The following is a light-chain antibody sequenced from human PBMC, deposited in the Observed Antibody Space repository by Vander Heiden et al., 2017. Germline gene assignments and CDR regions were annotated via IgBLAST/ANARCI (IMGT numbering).Light chain of an antibody. J-gene: IGLJ2*01. CDR3: SSFAGSNNLV. V-gene: IGLV2-8*01. CDR1: NDDVGGYNY. CDR2: EVS. Sequence: QSALTQFPSASGSPGQSVAISCTGTNDDVGGYNYVYWYQQHPGKAPRLLIYEVSKRPSGVPDRFSGSKSGNTASLTVSGLQAEDEADYYCSSFAGSNNLVFGGGTKLTVL.